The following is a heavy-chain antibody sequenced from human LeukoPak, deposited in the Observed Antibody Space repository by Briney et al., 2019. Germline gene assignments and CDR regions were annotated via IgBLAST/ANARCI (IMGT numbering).Heavy chain of an antibody. CDR1: GGSFSGYY. CDR2: INHSGST. D-gene: IGHD2-2*01. CDR3: ARAFKEYQLLSSYYYYGMDV. V-gene: IGHV4-34*01. Sequence: SETLSLTCAVYGGSFSGYYWSWIRQPPGKGLEWIGEINHSGSTNYNPSLKSRVTISVDTSKNQFSLKLSSVTAADTAVYYCARAFKEYQLLSSYYYYGMDVWDQGTTVTVSS. J-gene: IGHJ6*02.